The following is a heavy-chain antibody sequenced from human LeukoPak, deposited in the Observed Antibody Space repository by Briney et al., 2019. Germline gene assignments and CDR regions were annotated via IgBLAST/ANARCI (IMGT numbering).Heavy chain of an antibody. V-gene: IGHV4-59*01. Sequence: SGTLSLTCTVSGGSISSYYWSWIRQPPGKGLEWIGYIYYSGSTNYNPSLKSRVTISVDTSKNQFSLKLSSVTAADTAVYYCARDVSSGWYGPSKGAFDIWGQGTMVTVSP. CDR1: GGSISSYY. D-gene: IGHD6-19*01. CDR3: ARDVSSGWYGPSKGAFDI. J-gene: IGHJ3*02. CDR2: IYYSGST.